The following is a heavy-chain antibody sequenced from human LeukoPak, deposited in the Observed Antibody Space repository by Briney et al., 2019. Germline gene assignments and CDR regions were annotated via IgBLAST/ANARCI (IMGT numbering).Heavy chain of an antibody. CDR2: MNGNGGRI. D-gene: IGHD1-1*01. CDR3: ARDRKVEPLPEY. J-gene: IGHJ4*02. CDR1: GFTFSSYG. V-gene: IGHV3-21*01. Sequence: GGTLRLSCAASGFTFSSYGMAWVRQAPGKGLEWVSGMNGNGGRIYYADSVKGRFTISRDNARNSLYLQVNSLRVEDTAVYYCARDRKVEPLPEYWGQGTLDTVSS.